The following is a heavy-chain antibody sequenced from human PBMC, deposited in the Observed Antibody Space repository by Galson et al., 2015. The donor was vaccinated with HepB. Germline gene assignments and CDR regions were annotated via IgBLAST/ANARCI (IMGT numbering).Heavy chain of an antibody. J-gene: IGHJ3*02. CDR1: GYTFSSYS. Sequence: SLRLSCAASGYTFSSYSMNWVRQAPGRGLEWVAYISSSSSTIYYADSVKGRFTISRDNAKNSLYLQMNSLRAEDTAVYYCARGAKLELLPTEAFDIWGQGTMVTVSS. CDR3: ARGAKLELLPTEAFDI. CDR2: ISSSSSTI. D-gene: IGHD1-7*01. V-gene: IGHV3-48*01.